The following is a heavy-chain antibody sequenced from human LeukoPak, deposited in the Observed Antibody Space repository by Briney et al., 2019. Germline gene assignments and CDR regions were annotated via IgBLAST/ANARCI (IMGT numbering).Heavy chain of an antibody. CDR2: MNPNSGNT. CDR1: GYTFTSYD. V-gene: IGHV1-8*03. D-gene: IGHD1-1*01. J-gene: IGHJ4*02. Sequence: ASVKVSCKASGYTFTSYDINWVRQATGQGLEWMGWMNPNSGNTGYAQKFQGRVTITRNTSISAAYMELSSLRSEDTAVYYCGRAGPLAHFDYWGQGTLVTVSS. CDR3: GRAGPLAHFDY.